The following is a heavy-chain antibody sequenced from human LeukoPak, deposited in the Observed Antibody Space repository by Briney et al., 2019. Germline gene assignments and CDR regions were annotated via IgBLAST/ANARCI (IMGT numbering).Heavy chain of an antibody. CDR3: ARAIPAARMDV. CDR2: IYYSGST. J-gene: IGHJ6*04. Sequence: SETLSLTCTVSGGSISRYYWSWIRHPPGKGLEWIGYIYYSGSTNYNPSLKSRVTISVDTSKNQFSLKLSSVTATDTAMYYCARAIPAARMDVWGKGTTVTVSS. D-gene: IGHD2-2*01. CDR1: GGSISRYY. V-gene: IGHV4-59*01.